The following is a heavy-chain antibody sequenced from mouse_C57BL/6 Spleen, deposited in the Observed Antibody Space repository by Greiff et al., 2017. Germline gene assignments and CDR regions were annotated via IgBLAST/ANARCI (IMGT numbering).Heavy chain of an antibody. J-gene: IGHJ2*01. Sequence: QVQLQQPGAELVRPGSSVKLSCKASGYTFTSYWMHWVKQRPIQGLEWIGNIDPSDSETHSNQKFKDKATLTVDKYSSTAYMQLSSLTSEDSAVYYCAYGYDGGAFDYWGQGTTLTVSS. CDR3: AYGYDGGAFDY. CDR1: GYTFTSYW. D-gene: IGHD2-2*01. V-gene: IGHV1-52*01. CDR2: IDPSDSET.